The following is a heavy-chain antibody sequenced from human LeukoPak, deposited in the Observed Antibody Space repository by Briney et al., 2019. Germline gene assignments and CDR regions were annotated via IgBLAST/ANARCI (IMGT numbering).Heavy chain of an antibody. Sequence: ASVKVSCKASGYTFSSYAITWVRQAPGQGLEWMGIINSTGGSTTYAQKFQGRVTMTRDTSTSTVYMGLSSLRSDDTAVYYCARTAARRFDYWGQGTLVTVSS. CDR3: ARTAARRFDY. V-gene: IGHV1-46*01. CDR1: GYTFSSYA. J-gene: IGHJ4*02. CDR2: INSTGGST. D-gene: IGHD6-6*01.